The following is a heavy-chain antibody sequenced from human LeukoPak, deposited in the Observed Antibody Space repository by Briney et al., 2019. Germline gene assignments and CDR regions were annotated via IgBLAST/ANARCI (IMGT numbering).Heavy chain of an antibody. D-gene: IGHD1-26*01. J-gene: IGHJ5*02. CDR2: INTNTGNP. CDR3: ARGGGSYNVNWFDP. Sequence: ASVKVSCKASGYTFTSYAMNWVRQAPGQGLEWMGWINTNTGNPTYAQGFTGRFVFSLDTSVSTAYLQISSLKAEDTAVYYCARGGGSYNVNWFDPWGQGTLVTVSS. CDR1: GYTFTSYA. V-gene: IGHV7-4-1*02.